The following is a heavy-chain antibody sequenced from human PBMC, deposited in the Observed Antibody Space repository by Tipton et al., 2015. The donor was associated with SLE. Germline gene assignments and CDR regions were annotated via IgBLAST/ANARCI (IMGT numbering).Heavy chain of an antibody. Sequence: TLSLTCTVSGGSISSGGYYWSWIRQHPGKGLEWIGYIYYSGSTYYNPSLKSRVTVSVDTSKNQFSLELTSVTAADTAMYYCVRQARAARLEYWDEGTLVTVSS. V-gene: IGHV4-31*03. CDR1: GGSISSGGYY. CDR2: IYYSGST. J-gene: IGHJ4*02. D-gene: IGHD6-6*01. CDR3: VRQARAARLEY.